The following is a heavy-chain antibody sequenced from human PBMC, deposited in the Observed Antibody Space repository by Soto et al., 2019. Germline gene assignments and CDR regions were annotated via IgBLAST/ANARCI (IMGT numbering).Heavy chain of an antibody. CDR3: ARGGHIAVVTDSFDS. CDR2: IHPSGGGS. D-gene: IGHD2-21*02. J-gene: IGHJ4*02. Sequence: GQGLEWMGMIHPSGGGSTYAQKFLGRVTMTMDSSTSTGFMELTSLRSADTAVYYCARGGHIAVVTDSFDSWGQGTLVTVSS. V-gene: IGHV1-46*03.